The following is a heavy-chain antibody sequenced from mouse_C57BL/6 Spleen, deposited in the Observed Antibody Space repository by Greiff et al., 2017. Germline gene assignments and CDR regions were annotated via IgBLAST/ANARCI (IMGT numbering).Heavy chain of an antibody. V-gene: IGHV1-52*01. J-gene: IGHJ4*01. CDR2: IDPSDSDT. CDR3: ARGREYYYAMDY. Sequence: QVQLQQPGAELVRPGSSVSLSCKASGYTFTSYWMHWVKQRPIQGLEWIGNIDPSDSDTHYNQKFKDKATLTVDKSSSTAYMQLSSLTSEDSAVYYCARGREYYYAMDYWGQGTSVTVSS. CDR1: GYTFTSYW.